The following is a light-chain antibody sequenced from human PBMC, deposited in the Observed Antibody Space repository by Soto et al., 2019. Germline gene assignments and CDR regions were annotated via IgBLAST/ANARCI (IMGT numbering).Light chain of an antibody. CDR3: QQYGSSPPWT. CDR1: QSVSSSY. Sequence: EIVLTQSPGTLSLSPGERATLSYRASQSVSSSYLAWYQQKPGQAPRLLIYGASSRATGIPDRFSGSGSGTDFTLTISSLEPEDFAVYYCQQYGSSPPWTFGQGTKVEI. V-gene: IGKV3-20*01. J-gene: IGKJ1*01. CDR2: GAS.